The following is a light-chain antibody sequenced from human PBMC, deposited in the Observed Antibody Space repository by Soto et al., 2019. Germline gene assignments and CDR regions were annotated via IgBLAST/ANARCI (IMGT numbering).Light chain of an antibody. V-gene: IGKV3-20*01. Sequence: EIVLTQSPGTLSLSPGERATLSCRASQSVSSSYLAWYQQKPGQAPRLLIYGASSRSTGMPDRFSGSGSGTDFTLTISRREHEDFAVYYCQQYGSSPPYTFGQGTKLQIK. CDR1: QSVSSSY. CDR2: GAS. J-gene: IGKJ2*01. CDR3: QQYGSSPPYT.